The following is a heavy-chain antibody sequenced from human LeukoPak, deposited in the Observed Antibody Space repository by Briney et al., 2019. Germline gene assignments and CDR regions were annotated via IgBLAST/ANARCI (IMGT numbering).Heavy chain of an antibody. CDR2: IDPSSTYI. V-gene: IGHV3-21*04. Sequence: GGSLRLSCSASRFTFSSYTMNWVRQAPGKGLEWVSSIDPSSTYIYYADSVKGRFTISRDNAQNSLYLQMNSLRAEDTAVYYCAKDRPPTHYNWFDPWGQGTLVTVSS. CDR3: AKDRPPTHYNWFDP. D-gene: IGHD6-6*01. J-gene: IGHJ5*02. CDR1: RFTFSSYT.